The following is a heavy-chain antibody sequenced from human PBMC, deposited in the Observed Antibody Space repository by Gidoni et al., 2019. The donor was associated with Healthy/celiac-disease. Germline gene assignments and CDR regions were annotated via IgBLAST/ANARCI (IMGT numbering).Heavy chain of an antibody. V-gene: IGHV2-26*01. CDR3: ARQTAAGGTVDY. Sequence: QFTLLYYGPVLVKPTKTLTLTCPAPGFSPSNARMGVSWIRQPPGKALDWLAHIFSNDEKSYSTSLKSRITIAKDTSKSQVVLTMTNMDPVDTATYYCARQTAAGGTVDYWGQGTLVTVSS. D-gene: IGHD6-13*01. CDR1: GFSPSNARMG. CDR2: IFSNDEK. J-gene: IGHJ4*02.